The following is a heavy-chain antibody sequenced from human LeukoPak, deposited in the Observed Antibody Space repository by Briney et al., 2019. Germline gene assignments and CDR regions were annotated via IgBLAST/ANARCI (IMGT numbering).Heavy chain of an antibody. CDR3: ARDSPFDSDIIAAAGTPFDY. V-gene: IGHV3-30*03. J-gene: IGHJ4*02. CDR2: ISYDGSNK. CDR1: GFTFSSYG. Sequence: PGGSLRLSCAASGFTFSSYGMHWVRQAPGKGLEWVAVISYDGSNKYYADSVKGRFTISRDNSKNTLYLQMNSLRAEDTAVYCCARDSPFDSDIIAAAGTPFDYWGQGTLVTVSS. D-gene: IGHD6-13*01.